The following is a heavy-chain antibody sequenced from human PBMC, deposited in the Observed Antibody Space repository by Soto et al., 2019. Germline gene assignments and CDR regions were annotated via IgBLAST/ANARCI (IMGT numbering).Heavy chain of an antibody. D-gene: IGHD3-9*01. V-gene: IGHV4-4*02. CDR3: ARWITYYDILTGYGGAFDI. CDR2: IYHSGST. J-gene: IGHJ3*02. Sequence: QVQLQESGPGLVKPSGTLSLTCAVSSGSISSSNWWSWVRQPPGKGLEWIGEIYHSGSTNYNPSLKSRVTISVDKSKDQFSLKLSSVTAADTAVYYCARWITYYDILTGYGGAFDIWGQGTMVTVSS. CDR1: SGSISSSNW.